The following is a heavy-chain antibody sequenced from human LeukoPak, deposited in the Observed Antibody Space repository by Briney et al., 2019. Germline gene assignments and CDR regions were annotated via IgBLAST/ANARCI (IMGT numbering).Heavy chain of an antibody. CDR1: GFTFSSYA. V-gene: IGHV3-23*01. CDR3: AKEVVGGYSYGYSQVDY. D-gene: IGHD5-18*01. CDR2: ITGGGVNT. J-gene: IGHJ4*02. Sequence: GGSLRLSCAASGFTFSSYAMSWVRQAPGQGLEWVSSITGGGVNTYYADSVKGRFTISTDNSKNTLYLQMSSLRAEDTAVYYCAKEVVGGYSYGYSQVDYWGQGTLVTVSS.